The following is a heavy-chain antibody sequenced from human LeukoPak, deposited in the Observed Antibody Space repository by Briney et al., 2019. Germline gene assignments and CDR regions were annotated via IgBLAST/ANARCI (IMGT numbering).Heavy chain of an antibody. CDR3: ARPGRSGALDI. CDR1: GDSISNYY. CDR2: MYTSGST. V-gene: IGHV4-4*07. J-gene: IGHJ3*02. Sequence: PSETLSLTCTVSGDSISNYYWNWIRQPAGKGLEWIGLMYTSGSTNYNPSLRSRVTMSVDTSKNQFSLKLSSVTAADTAVYYCARPGRSGALDIWGQGTMVTVSS. D-gene: IGHD3-10*01.